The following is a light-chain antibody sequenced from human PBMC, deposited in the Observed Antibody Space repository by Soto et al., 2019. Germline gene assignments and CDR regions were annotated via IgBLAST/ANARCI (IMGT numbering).Light chain of an antibody. Sequence: IVLTQSPGTLSLSPGERATLSCSASQSVPSNYVAWYQQKPGQAPRLLIYAASSRTTGIPDRFSGSGSGTDFTLTISRLEPADFAVYYCQQYGSNPSITFGQGTRLEIK. CDR2: AAS. J-gene: IGKJ5*01. CDR3: QQYGSNPSIT. CDR1: QSVPSNY. V-gene: IGKV3-20*01.